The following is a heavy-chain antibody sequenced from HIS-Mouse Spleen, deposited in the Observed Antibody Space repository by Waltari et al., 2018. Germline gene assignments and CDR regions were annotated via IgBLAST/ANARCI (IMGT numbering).Heavy chain of an antibody. CDR2: MNPNSGNT. J-gene: IGHJ3*02. V-gene: IGHV1-8*01. CDR1: GYTFTSYD. CDR3: ARGDSAAAGTFDAFDI. Sequence: QVQLVQSGAEVKKPGASVKVSCKASGYTFTSYDINWVRQATGQGLEWMGWMNPNSGNTGYAQKFQGRVTMTRNTSISTAYMELSSLRSEDTAVYYCARGDSAAAGTFDAFDIWGQGTMVTVSS. D-gene: IGHD6-13*01.